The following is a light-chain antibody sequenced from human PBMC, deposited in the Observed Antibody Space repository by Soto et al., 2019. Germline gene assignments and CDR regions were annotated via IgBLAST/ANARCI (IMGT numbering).Light chain of an antibody. CDR1: QSVSSSY. CDR3: QQYNIWPWP. V-gene: IGKV3-15*01. J-gene: IGKJ1*01. Sequence: IVMTKSPSTLSVNQGERATLSCRASQSVSSSYLAWYQQKPGQAPRLLIYGASTRATSFPARFSGSGSGTDFTLTISSLQSEDFAVYYCQQYNIWPWPFGQG. CDR2: GAS.